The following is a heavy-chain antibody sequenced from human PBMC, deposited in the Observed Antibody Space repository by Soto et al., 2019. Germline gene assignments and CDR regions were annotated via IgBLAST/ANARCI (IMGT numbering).Heavy chain of an antibody. D-gene: IGHD3-3*01. CDR2: IWYDGSNK. V-gene: IGHV3-33*01. CDR1: GFTFSSYG. CDR3: ARVGPRITIFGVVRPDRGIDY. Sequence: QVQLVESGGGVVQPGRSLRLSCAASGFTFSSYGMHWVRQAPGKGLEWVAVIWYDGSNKYYADSVKGRFTISRDNSKNTLYLQMNSLRVEDTAVYYCARVGPRITIFGVVRPDRGIDYWGQGTLVTVSS. J-gene: IGHJ4*02.